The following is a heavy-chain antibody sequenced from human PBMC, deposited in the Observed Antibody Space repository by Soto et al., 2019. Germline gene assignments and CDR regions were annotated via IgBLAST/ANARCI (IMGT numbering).Heavy chain of an antibody. J-gene: IGHJ4*02. CDR2: IYSGGST. CDR3: HGYRY. CDR1: GFSVTANY. Sequence: VQVVESGGGLIQPGGSLRLACEVSGFSVTANYMSWVRQAPGKGLEWVSVIYSGGSTYYIDSVKVRFSISRDISKNTLYLQMNSLRAEDTAVYYCHGYRYWGQGTLVTVSS. D-gene: IGHD5-12*01. V-gene: IGHV3-53*01.